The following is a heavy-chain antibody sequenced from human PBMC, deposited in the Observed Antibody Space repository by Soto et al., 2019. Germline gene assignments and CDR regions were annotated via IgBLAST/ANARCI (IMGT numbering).Heavy chain of an antibody. V-gene: IGHV1-2*02. CDR3: ARDLFHVVVTAQEGHGMDV. CDR1: GYTFTGYY. Sequence: ASVKVSCKASGYTFTGYYMHWVRQAPGQGLEWMGWINPNSGGTNYAQKFQGRVTMTRDTSISTAYMELSRLRSDDTAVYYCARDLFHVVVTAQEGHGMDVWGQGATVTVSS. D-gene: IGHD2-21*02. J-gene: IGHJ6*02. CDR2: INPNSGGT.